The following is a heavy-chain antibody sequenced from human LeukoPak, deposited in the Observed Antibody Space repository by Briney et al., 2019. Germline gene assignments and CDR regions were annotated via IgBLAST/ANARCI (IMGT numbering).Heavy chain of an antibody. CDR3: AKGGIMQSSSPGLQYFDL. CDR1: GFTFSSYA. V-gene: IGHV3-23*01. J-gene: IGHJ2*01. D-gene: IGHD6-6*01. Sequence: GGSLRLSCAASGFTFSSYAMSWVRQAPGKGLEWVSVIGDSGGSTYYADSVKGRFTISRDNSKNTLYLQMNSLRAEDTAVYYCAKGGIMQSSSPGLQYFDLWGRGTLVSVSS. CDR2: IGDSGGST.